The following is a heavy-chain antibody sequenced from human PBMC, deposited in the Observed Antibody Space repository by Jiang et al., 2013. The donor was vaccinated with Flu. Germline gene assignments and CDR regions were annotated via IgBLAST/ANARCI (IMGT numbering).Heavy chain of an antibody. Sequence: IPTQTLTLTCTFSGFSLSTSGMCVSWIRQPPGKALEWLALIDWDDDKYYSTSLKTRLTISKAPPKTGWSLQWTNMDPVDTATYYCARMAYYGRFDPWGQGTLVTVSS. CDR3: ARMAYYGRFDP. CDR1: GFSLSTSGMC. CDR2: IDWDDDK. D-gene: IGHD3-10*01. V-gene: IGHV2-70*01. J-gene: IGHJ5*02.